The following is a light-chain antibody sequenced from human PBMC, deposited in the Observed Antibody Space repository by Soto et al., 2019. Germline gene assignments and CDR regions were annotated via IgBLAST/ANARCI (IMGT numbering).Light chain of an antibody. V-gene: IGLV2-23*01. CDR2: EGS. Sequence: HSALTQPASVSGSPGQSITISCIGTSSDVGRYHLVSWYQQYPGKAPKLMSSEGSKRPSGVSHRFSGSKSGNTASLTISGLQAEDEADYYCCAYTSSATLVFGGGTKLTV. J-gene: IGLJ3*02. CDR3: CAYTSSATLV. CDR1: SSDVGRYHL.